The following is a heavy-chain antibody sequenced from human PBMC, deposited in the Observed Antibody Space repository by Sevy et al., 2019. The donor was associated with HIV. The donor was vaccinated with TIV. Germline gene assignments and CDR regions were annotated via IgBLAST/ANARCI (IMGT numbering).Heavy chain of an antibody. Sequence: GESLKISCAASGFNFSIYGMHWVRQAPGKGLEWVALIWYDGSNKYYADSVKGRFTISRDNPKNTLFLQMNSLRAEDTAVYYCARGRDYGNFDYWGQGTLVTVSS. CDR1: GFNFSIYG. CDR3: ARGRDYGNFDY. V-gene: IGHV3-33*01. D-gene: IGHD4-17*01. CDR2: IWYDGSNK. J-gene: IGHJ4*02.